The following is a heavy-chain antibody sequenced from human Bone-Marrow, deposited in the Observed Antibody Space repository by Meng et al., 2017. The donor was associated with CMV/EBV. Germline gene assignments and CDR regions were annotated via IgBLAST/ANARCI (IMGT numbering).Heavy chain of an antibody. J-gene: IGHJ5*02. Sequence: GESLKISCAASGFTFSDYYMNWIRQAPGKGLEWLSYITGGGSTISYADSVKGRFTISRDNAQNSLYLQMDNLRAEDTAVYYCARDPRNKGFDPWGQGTLVTGSS. CDR3: ARDPRNKGFDP. V-gene: IGHV3-11*01. CDR1: GFTFSDYY. CDR2: ITGGGSTI.